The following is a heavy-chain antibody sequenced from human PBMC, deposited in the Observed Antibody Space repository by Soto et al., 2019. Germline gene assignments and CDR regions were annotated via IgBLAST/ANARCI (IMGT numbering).Heavy chain of an antibody. D-gene: IGHD2-15*01. Sequence: PSETLSLTCCVSGGSISSGGYHWSWIRQYPGKGLEYIGFIYYSGTTYYNPSLRSRLTISIDTPKNEFSLKLSSVTAADTAVYYRARDHSGNVDHWGPGNRV. V-gene: IGHV4-31*03. CDR3: ARDHSGNVDH. CDR1: GGSISSGGYH. CDR2: IYYSGTT. J-gene: IGHJ4*02.